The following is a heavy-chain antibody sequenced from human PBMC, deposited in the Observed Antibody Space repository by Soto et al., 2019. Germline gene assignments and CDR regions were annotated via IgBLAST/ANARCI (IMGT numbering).Heavy chain of an antibody. CDR3: AKDSNYGDYSLDY. CDR2: ISWNSGSI. CDR1: GFTFDDYA. Sequence: EVQLVESGGGVVQPGRSLRLSCAASGFTFDDYAMHWVRQAPGKGLEWVSGISWNSGSIGYADSVKGRFTISRDNAKNSLYLQMNSLRAEDTALYYCAKDSNYGDYSLDYWGQGTLVTVSS. D-gene: IGHD4-17*01. J-gene: IGHJ4*02. V-gene: IGHV3-9*01.